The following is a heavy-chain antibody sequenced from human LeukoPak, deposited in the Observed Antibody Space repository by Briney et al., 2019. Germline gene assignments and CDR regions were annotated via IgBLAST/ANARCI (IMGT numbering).Heavy chain of an antibody. CDR2: IIPILGTA. Sequence: AAVKVSCKASGGTFISYAISWVGQAPGQGEEWMGRIIPILGTANYEQKCQGRVTITTDESTSTVYMELSSRRSEDTAVYYCAPTHLNYYDSSGYSPRDYWGQRPLLTVPS. CDR1: GGTFISYA. V-gene: IGHV1-69*05. CDR3: APTHLNYYDSSGYSPRDY. D-gene: IGHD3-22*01. J-gene: IGHJ4*02.